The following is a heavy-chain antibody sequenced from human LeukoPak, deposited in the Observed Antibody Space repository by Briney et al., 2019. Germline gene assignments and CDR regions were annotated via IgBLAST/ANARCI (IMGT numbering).Heavy chain of an antibody. D-gene: IGHD3-22*01. Sequence: GASVKVSCKATGYTFTGYYMHWVRQAPGQGLEWMGWINPNSGGTNYAQKFQGRVTMTRETSISTAYMELSRLRSDDTAVYYCARGSYYYDSSGQLPGDYWGQGTLVTVSS. J-gene: IGHJ4*02. V-gene: IGHV1-2*02. CDR3: ARGSYYYDSSGQLPGDY. CDR1: GYTFTGYY. CDR2: INPNSGGT.